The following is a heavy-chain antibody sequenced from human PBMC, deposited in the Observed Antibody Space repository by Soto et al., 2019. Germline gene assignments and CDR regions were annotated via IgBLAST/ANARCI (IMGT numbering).Heavy chain of an antibody. Sequence: GGSLSLSCAASGFAFDNYGMSWVRQTPGKGLDWVSTISGGGGNTDYADSVKGRFTIARDDSKNTLYLQMDSLRAEDTAMYYCARAGAASGYNWFDPWGQGTLVTVSS. D-gene: IGHD6-13*01. V-gene: IGHV3-23*01. CDR2: ISGGGGNT. J-gene: IGHJ5*02. CDR1: GFAFDNYG. CDR3: ARAGAASGYNWFDP.